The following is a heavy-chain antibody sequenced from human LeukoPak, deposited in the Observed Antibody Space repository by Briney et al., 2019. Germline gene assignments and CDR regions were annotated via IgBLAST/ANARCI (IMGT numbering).Heavy chain of an antibody. J-gene: IGHJ4*02. Sequence: PGRSLTLSCPASGLTFSSYWMSWVRQAPGKGLEWEANIKQDGSEKYYVDSVKGRFTISRDNAKNSLYLQMNSLRAEDTAVYFCARGQTTVTNWGQGTLVTVSS. CDR1: GLTFSSYW. CDR3: ARGQTTVTN. CDR2: IKQDGSEK. V-gene: IGHV3-7*03. D-gene: IGHD4-17*01.